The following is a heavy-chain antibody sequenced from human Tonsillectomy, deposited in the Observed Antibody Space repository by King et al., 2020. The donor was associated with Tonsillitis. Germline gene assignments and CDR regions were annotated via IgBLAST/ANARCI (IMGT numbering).Heavy chain of an antibody. Sequence: VQLVESGAEVKKPGASVKVSCKASGYIFTSYYMYWVRQAPGQGLEWMGAINPSDESTIYAQKFQGKVTMTRDTSTSTVYMELSSLRSEDTAVYYCARYRGGDYESYYYGMDVWGQGTTVTVSS. J-gene: IGHJ6*02. CDR3: ARYRGGDYESYYYGMDV. CDR1: GYIFTSYY. D-gene: IGHD4-17*01. CDR2: INPSDEST. V-gene: IGHV1-46*01.